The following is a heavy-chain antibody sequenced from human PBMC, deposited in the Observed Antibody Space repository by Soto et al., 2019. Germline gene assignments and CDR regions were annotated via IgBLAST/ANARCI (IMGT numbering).Heavy chain of an antibody. CDR2: ISASGGRT. Sequence: CAACSLSGTNYAKSWVRLAPGKGLEWVSGISASGGRTYYADSVKGRFTISRDNSKNTMYLQMNSLRAEDTPMYNPAKARDLLCAFDL. D-gene: IGHD3-10*01. CDR3: AKARDLLCAFDL. CDR1: SLSGTNYA. J-gene: IGHJ3*01. V-gene: IGHV3-23*01.